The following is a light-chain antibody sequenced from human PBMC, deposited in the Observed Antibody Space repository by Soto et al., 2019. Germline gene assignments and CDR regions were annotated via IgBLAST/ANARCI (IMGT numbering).Light chain of an antibody. Sequence: PGERVTLSCRASQSVNNNFLSWYQQKPGQAPRLLIYAASSGATGIPDRFCGSGSGTDFTLTINRLEPEDFVVYYCQYYGNSRITFGQGTRLEIK. CDR2: AAS. CDR3: QYYGNSRIT. J-gene: IGKJ5*01. V-gene: IGKV3-20*01. CDR1: QSVNNNF.